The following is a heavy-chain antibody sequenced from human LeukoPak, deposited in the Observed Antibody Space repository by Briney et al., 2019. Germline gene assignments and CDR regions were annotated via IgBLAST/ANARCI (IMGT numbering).Heavy chain of an antibody. J-gene: IGHJ4*02. V-gene: IGHV4-39*07. CDR1: GGSISSSSYY. CDR2: IYYSGST. Sequence: SETLSLTCTVSGGSISSSSYYWGWIRQPPGKGLEWIGSIYYSGSTYYNPSLKSRVTISVDTSKNQFSLKLSSVTAADTAVYYCASSPPPGDTAIDYWGQGTLVTVSS. D-gene: IGHD5-18*01. CDR3: ASSPPPGDTAIDY.